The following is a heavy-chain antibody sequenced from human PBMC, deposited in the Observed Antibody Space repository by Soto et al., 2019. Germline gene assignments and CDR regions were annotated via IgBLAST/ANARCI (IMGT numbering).Heavy chain of an antibody. V-gene: IGHV1-8*01. CDR2: MNPHSGRT. D-gene: IGHD2-2*01. CDR1: GYTFSTYD. CDR3: ARRIVPAAAGIGMDV. Sequence: QVQLVHSGAEVKKPGASVKVSCKASGYTFSTYDINWVRQATEQGLEWMGWMNPHSGRTGYAQKFQGRVTMTRNTSTSTAYMELSSLRSEDTAVYYCARRIVPAAAGIGMDVWGQGTTVTVSS. J-gene: IGHJ6*02.